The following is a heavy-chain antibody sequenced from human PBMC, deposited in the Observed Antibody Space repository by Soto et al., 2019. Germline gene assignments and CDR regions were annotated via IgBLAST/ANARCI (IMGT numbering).Heavy chain of an antibody. V-gene: IGHV3-49*04. CDR3: TRNYYYYGMDV. CDR2: IRSKAYGGTT. CDR1: GFTFGDYA. J-gene: IGHJ6*02. Sequence: HPGGSLRLSCTASGFTFGDYAMSWVRQAPGKGLEWVGFIRSKAYGGTTEYAASVKGRFTISRDDSKSIAYLQMNSLKTEDTAVYYCTRNYYYYGMDVWGQGTTVTVSS.